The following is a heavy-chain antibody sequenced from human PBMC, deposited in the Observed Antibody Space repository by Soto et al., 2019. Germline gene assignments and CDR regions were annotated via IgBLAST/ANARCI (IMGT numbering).Heavy chain of an antibody. Sequence: EVQLVESGGGLVKPGGSLRLSCAASGFTFSDYNMNWVRQAPGKGLEWVSSISGSSSYIYYTDSVKGRFTISRDNAESSLYLQMNSLRAEDTAVYYCARLRAFAFDVWGQGTLVTVSS. CDR1: GFTFSDYN. CDR2: ISGSSSYI. CDR3: ARLRAFAFDV. V-gene: IGHV3-21*01. J-gene: IGHJ3*01.